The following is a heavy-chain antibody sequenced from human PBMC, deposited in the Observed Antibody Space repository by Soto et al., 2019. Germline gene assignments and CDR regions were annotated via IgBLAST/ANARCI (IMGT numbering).Heavy chain of an antibody. CDR1: GGSISSYY. D-gene: IGHD3-22*01. CDR2: IYTSGST. CDR3: ARESYGSSGYYSRELDY. J-gene: IGHJ4*02. V-gene: IGHV4-4*07. Sequence: QVQLQESGPGLVKPSETLSLTCTVSGGSISSYYWSWIRQPAGKGLEWIGRIYTSGSTNYNPSLKRRVTMSVDTSKNQFSLKLSSVTAADTAVYYCARESYGSSGYYSRELDYWGQGTLVTVSS.